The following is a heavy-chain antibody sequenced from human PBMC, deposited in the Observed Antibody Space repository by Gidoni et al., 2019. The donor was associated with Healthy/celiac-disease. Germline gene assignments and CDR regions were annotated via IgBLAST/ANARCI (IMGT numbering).Heavy chain of an antibody. J-gene: IGHJ6*02. V-gene: IGHV3-33*01. CDR2: IWYDGSNK. CDR3: ARDLAVNPSDRVYYYYGMDV. Sequence: QVQLVESGGGVVQPGRSLRLSCAASGFTSSSYGMHWVRQAPGKGLEWVAVIWYDGSNKYYADSVKGRFTISRENSKNTLYLQMNSLRAEDTAVYYCARDLAVNPSDRVYYYYGMDVWGQGTTVTVSS. D-gene: IGHD6-19*01. CDR1: GFTSSSYG.